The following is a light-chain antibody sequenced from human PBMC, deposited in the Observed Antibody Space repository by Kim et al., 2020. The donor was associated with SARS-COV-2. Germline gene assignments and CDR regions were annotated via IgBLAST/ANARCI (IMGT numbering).Light chain of an antibody. CDR1: QSVGRN. V-gene: IGKV3-15*01. CDR2: GAS. Sequence: SPGERATLSCRASQSVGRNLAWYQQKPGQAPRVLMFGASTRATGVPDRFSGSGSGTEFTLTISSLQSEDSAVYYCQQYNDWPVVTFGGGTKVDIK. CDR3: QQYNDWPVVT. J-gene: IGKJ4*01.